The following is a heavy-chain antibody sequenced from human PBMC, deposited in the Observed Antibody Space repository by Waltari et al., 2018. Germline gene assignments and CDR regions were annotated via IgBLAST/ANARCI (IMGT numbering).Heavy chain of an antibody. CDR1: GYTFTSYD. Sequence: QVQLVQSGAEVKTPRASVTVSCKASGYTFTSYDLNWLRQATGQGLEWMGWMNPNSGNTGYAQKFQGRVTMTRNTSISTAYMELSSLRSEDTAVYYCARTPVNYGDWLIDYWGQGTLVTVSS. V-gene: IGHV1-8*01. J-gene: IGHJ4*02. CDR2: MNPNSGNT. D-gene: IGHD4-17*01. CDR3: ARTPVNYGDWLIDY.